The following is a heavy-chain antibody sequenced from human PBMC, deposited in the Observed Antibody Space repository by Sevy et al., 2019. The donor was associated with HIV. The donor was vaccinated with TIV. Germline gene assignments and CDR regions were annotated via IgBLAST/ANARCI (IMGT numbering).Heavy chain of an antibody. V-gene: IGHV4-59*01. CDR2: IYYSGST. Sequence: SETLSLTCTVSGGSISSYYWSWIRQPPGKGLEWIGYIYYSGSTNYNPSLKSRVTISVDTSKNQFSLKPSSVTAADTAVYYCARALYSSSWYNWFDPWGQGTLVTVSS. D-gene: IGHD6-13*01. CDR1: GGSISSYY. J-gene: IGHJ5*02. CDR3: ARALYSSSWYNWFDP.